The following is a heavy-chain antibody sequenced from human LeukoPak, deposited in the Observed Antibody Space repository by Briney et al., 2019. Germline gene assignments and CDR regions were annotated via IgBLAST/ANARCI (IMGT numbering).Heavy chain of an antibody. V-gene: IGHV4-59*01. CDR1: GGSISRYY. Sequence: KPSETLSLNCTVSGGSISRYYWSWIRQPPGKGLEWIGYIYYSGSTNYNPSLKSRVTISVDTSKNQFSLKLSSVTAADTAVYYCAKDSSGFVYWGQGTLVTVSS. D-gene: IGHD6-19*01. CDR3: AKDSSGFVY. CDR2: IYYSGST. J-gene: IGHJ4*02.